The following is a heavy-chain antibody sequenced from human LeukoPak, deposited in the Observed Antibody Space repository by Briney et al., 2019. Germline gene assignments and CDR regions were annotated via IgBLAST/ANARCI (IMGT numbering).Heavy chain of an antibody. J-gene: IGHJ3*02. CDR3: ARGEREDSSGYLVTFWYI. D-gene: IGHD3-22*01. Sequence: ASVKVSCRAFAFTFTGYYFHWVRQAPGQRLEWMGWISPNNGATKYAQKFQGRVTMTRDTSISTAYLELSRLRSEDTAVYYCARGEREDSSGYLVTFWYIWGQGTMVTVSS. CDR2: ISPNNGAT. V-gene: IGHV1-2*02. CDR1: AFTFTGYY.